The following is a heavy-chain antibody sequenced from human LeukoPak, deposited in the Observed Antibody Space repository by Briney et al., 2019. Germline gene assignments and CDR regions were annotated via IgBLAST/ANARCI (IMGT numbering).Heavy chain of an antibody. D-gene: IGHD2-2*01. CDR1: GGSFSGYY. V-gene: IGHV4-34*01. CDR3: ARDGPSTSLDY. Sequence: PSETLSLTWAVYGGSFSGYYWSWIRQPPGKGLEWIGEINHSGSTNYNPSLKSRVTISVDTSKNQFSLKLSSVTAADTAVYYCARDGPSTSLDYWGQGTLVTVSS. J-gene: IGHJ4*02. CDR2: INHSGST.